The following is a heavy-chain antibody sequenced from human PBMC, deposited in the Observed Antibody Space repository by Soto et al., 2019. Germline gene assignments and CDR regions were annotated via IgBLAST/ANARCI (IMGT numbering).Heavy chain of an antibody. CDR1: GYTFTGYY. D-gene: IGHD2-2*01. CDR3: AREGGTVVPAATGFDAFDI. CDR2: INPNSGGT. Sequence: ASVKVSCKASGYTFTGYYMHWVRQAPGQGLEWMGWINPNSGGTNYAQKFQGWVTMTRDTSISTAYMELSRLRSDDTAVYYCAREGGTVVPAATGFDAFDIWGQGTMVTVSS. V-gene: IGHV1-2*04. J-gene: IGHJ3*02.